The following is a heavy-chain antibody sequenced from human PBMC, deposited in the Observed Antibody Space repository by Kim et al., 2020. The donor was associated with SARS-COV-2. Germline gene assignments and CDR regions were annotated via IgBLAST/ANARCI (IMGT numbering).Heavy chain of an antibody. J-gene: IGHJ4*02. CDR3: AKDGSIVGATTDY. D-gene: IGHD1-26*01. V-gene: IGHV3-23*01. Sequence: YADSVKGRFTISRDNSKNTLYLQMNSLRAEDTAVYYCAKDGSIVGATTDYWGQGTLVTVSS.